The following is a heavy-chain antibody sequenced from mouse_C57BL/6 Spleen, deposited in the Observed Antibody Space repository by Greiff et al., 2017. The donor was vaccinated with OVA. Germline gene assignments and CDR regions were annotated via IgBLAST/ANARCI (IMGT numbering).Heavy chain of an antibody. V-gene: IGHV1-59*01. CDR3: ARGTGGGFDY. J-gene: IGHJ2*01. Sequence: QVQLQQPGAELVRPGTSVKLSCKASGYTFTSYWMHWVKQRPGQGLEWIGVIDPSDSYTNYNQKFKGKATLTVDTSSSTAYMQLSSLTSEDSAVYYCARGTGGGFDYWGQGTTLTVSS. CDR1: GYTFTSYW. CDR2: IDPSDSYT. D-gene: IGHD4-1*01.